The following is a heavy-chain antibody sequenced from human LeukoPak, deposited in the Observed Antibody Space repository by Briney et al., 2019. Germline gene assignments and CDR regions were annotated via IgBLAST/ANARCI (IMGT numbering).Heavy chain of an antibody. D-gene: IGHD2-2*01. V-gene: IGHV5-51*01. CDR3: ARQEGSSTWLDY. CDR2: IFPGDSNT. Sequence: GESLKISCKGSGYSFISYWIGWVRQMPGKGLEWMGIIFPGDSNTRCNPSFQGQVTISADKSIGTAYLQWSSLKASDTAMYFCARQEGSSTWLDYWGQGTLVTVSS. J-gene: IGHJ4*02. CDR1: GYSFISYW.